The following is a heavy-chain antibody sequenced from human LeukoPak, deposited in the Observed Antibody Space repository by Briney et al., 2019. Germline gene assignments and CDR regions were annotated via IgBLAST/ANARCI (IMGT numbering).Heavy chain of an antibody. Sequence: GGSLRLSCAASGFTFSSYEMNWVRQAPGKGLEWVANIKQDGSEKYYVDSVKGRFTISRDNAKNSLYLQMNSLRAEDTAVYYCAREGASGLRALWSDYWGQGTLVTVSS. V-gene: IGHV3-7*01. CDR1: GFTFSSYE. CDR2: IKQDGSEK. D-gene: IGHD5-18*01. J-gene: IGHJ4*02. CDR3: AREGASGLRALWSDY.